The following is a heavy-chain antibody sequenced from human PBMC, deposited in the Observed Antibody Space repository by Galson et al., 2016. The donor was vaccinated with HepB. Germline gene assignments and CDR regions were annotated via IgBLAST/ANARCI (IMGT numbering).Heavy chain of an antibody. CDR1: GYTFTSNF. Sequence: QSGAEVKKPGESLRISCKASGYTFTSNFITWVRQVPGKGLEWMGRIDPYDSKANYGSSFEGQVTISVDRSIRTAYLQWSSLKASDTAMYYCARHTDPLFDFWGQGTLVTVSS. J-gene: IGHJ4*02. V-gene: IGHV5-10-1*04. CDR2: IDPYDSKA. CDR3: ARHTDPLFDF. D-gene: IGHD2-8*02.